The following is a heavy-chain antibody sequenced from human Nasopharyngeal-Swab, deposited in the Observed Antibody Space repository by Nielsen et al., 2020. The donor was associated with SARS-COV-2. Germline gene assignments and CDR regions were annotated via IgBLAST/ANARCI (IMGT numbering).Heavy chain of an antibody. V-gene: IGHV3-73*01. J-gene: IGHJ4*02. CDR2: IRDKDHNYAT. CDR3: TTDFYFDY. CDR1: GFTFSSYA. Sequence: GGSLRLSCAASGFTFSSYAMSWVRQASGKGLEWVGRIRDKDHNYATTYGASVQGRFTISRDDSKNTAFLQMDSLKTEDTALYYCTTDFYFDYWGQGTLVTVSS.